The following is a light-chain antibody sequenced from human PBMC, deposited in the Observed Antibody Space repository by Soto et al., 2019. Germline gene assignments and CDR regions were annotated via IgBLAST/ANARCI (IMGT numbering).Light chain of an antibody. CDR3: CSYAGSYTFVG. Sequence: QSALTQPRSVSGSPGQSVTISGTGTSSDVGGYNSVSWYQQHPGKAPKLMIYDVSQRPSGVPDRLSGSKSGNTASLTISGLQAEDEADYYCCSYAGSYTFVGFGTGTKLTVL. J-gene: IGLJ1*01. CDR1: SSDVGGYNS. V-gene: IGLV2-11*01. CDR2: DVS.